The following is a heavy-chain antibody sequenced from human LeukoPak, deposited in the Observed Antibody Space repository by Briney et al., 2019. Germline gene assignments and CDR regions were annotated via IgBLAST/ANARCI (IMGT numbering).Heavy chain of an antibody. V-gene: IGHV3-49*04. CDR1: GFTFGDYA. D-gene: IGHD2-21*01. CDR3: TRDDSDVRSACYFDY. CDR2: IRSKARGRTT. J-gene: IGHJ4*02. Sequence: PGRSLRLSCTASGFTFGDYAMSWVRQAPGRGLEWVGFIRSKARGRTTEYAASVKGRFTISRDDSKSIAYLQMNSLKTEDTAVYYCTRDDSDVRSACYFDYWGQGTLVTVSS.